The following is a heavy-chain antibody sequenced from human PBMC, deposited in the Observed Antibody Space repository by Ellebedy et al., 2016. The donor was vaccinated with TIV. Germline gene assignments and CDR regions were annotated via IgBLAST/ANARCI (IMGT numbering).Heavy chain of an antibody. CDR1: GGTFSSYA. V-gene: IGHV1-69*06. CDR3: ARVGSTADTDY. J-gene: IGHJ4*02. CDR2: IIPIFGTA. Sequence: SVKVSXXASGGTFSSYAISWVRQAPGQGLEWMGGIIPIFGTANYAQKFQGRVTITADKSTSTAYMELSSLRSEDTAVYYCARVGSTADTDYWGQGTLVTVSP. D-gene: IGHD4-17*01.